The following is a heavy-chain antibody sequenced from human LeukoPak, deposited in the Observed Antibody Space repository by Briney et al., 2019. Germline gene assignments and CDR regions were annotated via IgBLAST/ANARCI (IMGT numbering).Heavy chain of an antibody. J-gene: IGHJ6*02. V-gene: IGHV4-59*12. CDR3: ARLHRKYYYYGIDV. CDR1: GGSISSYY. CDR2: IYYSGST. Sequence: SETLSLTRTVSGGSISSYYWSWIRHPPGKGLEWIGYIYYSGSTNYNPSLKSRVTISVDTSKNQFSLKLSSVTAADTAVYYCARLHRKYYYYGIDVWGQGTTVTVSS.